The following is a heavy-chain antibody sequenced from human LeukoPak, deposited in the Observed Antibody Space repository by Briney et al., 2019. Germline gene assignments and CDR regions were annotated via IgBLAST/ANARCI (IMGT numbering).Heavy chain of an antibody. CDR3: ARGGNSNLDY. V-gene: IGHV4-39*07. Sequence: PSEALSLTCTVSGGSISSSSYYWGWIRQPPGKGLEWIGSIYYSGSTNYNPSLKSRVTISVDTSKNQFSLKLSSVTAADTAVYYCARGGNSNLDYWGQGTLVTVSS. CDR2: IYYSGST. J-gene: IGHJ4*02. CDR1: GGSISSSSYY. D-gene: IGHD1-14*01.